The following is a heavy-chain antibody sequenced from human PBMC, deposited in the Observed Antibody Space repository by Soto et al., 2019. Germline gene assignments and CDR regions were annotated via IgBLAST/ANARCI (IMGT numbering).Heavy chain of an antibody. J-gene: IGHJ4*02. V-gene: IGHV4-61*01. Sequence: SETLSLTCTVSGGSVSSGSYYWSWIRQPPGKGLEWIGYIYYSGSTNYNPSLKSRVTISVDTSKNQFSLKLSSVTAADTAVYYCARDNSGSYLDYWGQGTLVTVSS. CDR2: IYYSGST. D-gene: IGHD1-26*01. CDR1: GGSVSSGSYY. CDR3: ARDNSGSYLDY.